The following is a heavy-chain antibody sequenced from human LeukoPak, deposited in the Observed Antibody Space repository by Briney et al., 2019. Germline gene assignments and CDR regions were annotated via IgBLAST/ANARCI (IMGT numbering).Heavy chain of an antibody. D-gene: IGHD5-12*01. CDR1: GFTVSSIY. J-gene: IGHJ4*02. V-gene: IGHV3-53*01. CDR3: ARVLVATIDPFDY. CDR2: IYRGGST. Sequence: GGSLRLSCAASGFTVSSIYMSWVRQAPGKGLEWVSIIYRGGSTYYADSVKGRFAVSRDNSKNMLYLQMNSLRAEDTAVYYCARVLVATIDPFDYWGQGTLVTVSS.